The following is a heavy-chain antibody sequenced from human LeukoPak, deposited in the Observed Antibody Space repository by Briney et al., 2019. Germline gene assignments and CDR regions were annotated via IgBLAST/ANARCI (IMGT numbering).Heavy chain of an antibody. V-gene: IGHV1-18*01. CDR1: GYTFTSYG. CDR3: ARQRFGDVHAFDV. CDR2: ITVYNNKT. Sequence: ASVKVPCKASGYTFTSYGISWVRQAPGQGLEWMALITVYNNKTDYAQKFEGRVTVTTDTSTSTAYMELRSLTSDGTAVYYCARQRFGDVHAFDVWGQGTVVSVS. D-gene: IGHD3-10*01. J-gene: IGHJ3*01.